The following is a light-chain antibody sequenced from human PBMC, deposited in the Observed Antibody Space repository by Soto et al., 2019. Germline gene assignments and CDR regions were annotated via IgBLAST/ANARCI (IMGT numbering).Light chain of an antibody. CDR1: SSDVGSYNL. V-gene: IGLV2-23*03. J-gene: IGLJ2*01. Sequence: QSALTQPASVSGSPGQSITISCTGTSSDVGSYNLVSWYQQHPGKAPKLMIYEGSKRPSGVSNRFSGSKSGNTASLTISGLQAEDEADDYCCSYAGSSTFGVFGGGTQLTVL. CDR2: EGS. CDR3: CSYAGSSTFGV.